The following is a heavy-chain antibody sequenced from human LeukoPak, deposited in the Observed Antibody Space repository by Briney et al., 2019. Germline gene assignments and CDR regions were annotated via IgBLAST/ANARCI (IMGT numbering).Heavy chain of an antibody. CDR1: GFTFSDYN. D-gene: IGHD2-21*02. V-gene: IGHV3-11*05. Sequence: GGSLRLSCAASGFTFSDYNMSWIRQAPGKGLEWVSYISSSSSYTNYADSVKGRFTISRDNATNSLYLQMNSLRAEDTAVYYCARAYCGADCSPFDYWGQGTLVTVSS. CDR3: ARAYCGADCSPFDY. CDR2: ISSSSSYT. J-gene: IGHJ4*02.